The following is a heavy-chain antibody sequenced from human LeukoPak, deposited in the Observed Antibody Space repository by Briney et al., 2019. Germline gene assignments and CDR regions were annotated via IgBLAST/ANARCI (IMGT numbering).Heavy chain of an antibody. J-gene: IGHJ4*01. D-gene: IGHD6-19*01. Sequence: GASVKVSCKTSGYTFTSYGISWVRQAPGQGLEWMGWISTYSGNTNYAQKLQGRVTMTTGTSTSTAYMELRSLRSDDTAVYYCARDPHEFSSGWSHFDYWGHGTLVTVSS. CDR1: GYTFTSYG. CDR3: ARDPHEFSSGWSHFDY. V-gene: IGHV1-18*01. CDR2: ISTYSGNT.